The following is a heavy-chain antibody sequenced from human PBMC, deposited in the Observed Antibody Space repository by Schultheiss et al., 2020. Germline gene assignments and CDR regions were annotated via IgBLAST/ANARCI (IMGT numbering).Heavy chain of an antibody. Sequence: GGSLRLSCAASGFTFSNYGMHWVRQAPGKGLEWVSSISSSSSYIYYADSVKGRFTISRDNSKNTLYLQMNSLRAEDTAVYYCASEGWVFQHWGQGTLVTVSS. CDR3: ASEGWVFQH. CDR2: ISSSSSYI. V-gene: IGHV3-21*04. J-gene: IGHJ1*01. D-gene: IGHD6-19*01. CDR1: GFTFSNYG.